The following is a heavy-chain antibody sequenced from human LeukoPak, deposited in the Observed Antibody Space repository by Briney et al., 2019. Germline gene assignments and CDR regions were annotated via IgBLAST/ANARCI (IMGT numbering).Heavy chain of an antibody. CDR1: GLTFSSYG. D-gene: IGHD2-21*01. Sequence: PGRSLRLSCAASGLTFSSYGMHCVRQAPGKGLEWVAVIWYDGSNKYYADSVKGRFTISRDNSKNTLYLQMNSLRAEDTAVYYCARDLFEWRTFDYWGQGSLVTVSS. V-gene: IGHV3-33*01. CDR3: ARDLFEWRTFDY. J-gene: IGHJ4*02. CDR2: IWYDGSNK.